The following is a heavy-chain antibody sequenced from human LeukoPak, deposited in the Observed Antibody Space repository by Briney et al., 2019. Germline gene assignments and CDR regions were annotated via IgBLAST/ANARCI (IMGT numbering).Heavy chain of an antibody. CDR1: AFTLSTHA. J-gene: IGHJ4*02. CDR3: AKGQELDDGVFDS. CDR2: IRGNVDPT. Sequence: PGGSLRLSCAASAFTLSTHATTWVRHTPGKGREWGSTIRGNVDPTHYADSVKGRFTISRENSKNTLYLQMNSLRAEDTAIYYCAKGQELDDGVFDSWGQGALVTVSS. D-gene: IGHD4-17*01. V-gene: IGHV3-23*01.